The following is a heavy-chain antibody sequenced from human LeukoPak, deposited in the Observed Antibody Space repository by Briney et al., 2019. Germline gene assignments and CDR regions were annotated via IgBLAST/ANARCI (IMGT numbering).Heavy chain of an antibody. J-gene: IGHJ4*02. D-gene: IGHD1-26*01. CDR3: ARDKIVGATHFDY. CDR1: GFTFSSYW. Sequence: GGSLRLSCAGSGFTFSSYWMHWVRQAPGKGLEWVANIQQDGSEKYYVDSVKGRFTISRDNAKNSLYLQMNSLRAEDTAVYYCARDKIVGATHFDYWGQGTLVTVSS. V-gene: IGHV3-7*01. CDR2: IQQDGSEK.